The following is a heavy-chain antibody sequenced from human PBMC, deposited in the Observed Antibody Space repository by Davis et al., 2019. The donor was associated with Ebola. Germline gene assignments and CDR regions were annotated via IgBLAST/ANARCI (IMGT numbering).Heavy chain of an antibody. V-gene: IGHV4-59*12. CDR1: GGSISNYY. J-gene: IGHJ6*03. D-gene: IGHD2-2*02. Sequence: SETLSLTCTVSGGSISNYYWSWIRQPPGKGLEWIGNIHHSGNTNYDNPSLKSRVTISLETSKNQFSLKLSSVTAADTAVYYCARVVVVVPAAIPYYYYYYYMDVWGKGTTVTVSS. CDR2: IHHSGNT. CDR3: ARVVVVVPAAIPYYYYYYYMDV.